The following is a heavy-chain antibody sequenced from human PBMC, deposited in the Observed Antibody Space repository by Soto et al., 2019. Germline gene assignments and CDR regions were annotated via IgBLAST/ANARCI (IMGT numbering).Heavy chain of an antibody. D-gene: IGHD2-2*02. CDR2: IYYSGST. V-gene: IGHV4-59*12. CDR3: ARAPRDIVVVPAAISLAFDP. CDR1: GGSISSYY. Sequence: ETLSLACTVSGGSISSYYWSWIRQPPGKGLEWIGYIYYSGSTNYNPSLKSRVTISVDTSKNQFSLKLSSVTAADTAVYYCARAPRDIVVVPAAISLAFDPWGQGTLVTVSS. J-gene: IGHJ5*02.